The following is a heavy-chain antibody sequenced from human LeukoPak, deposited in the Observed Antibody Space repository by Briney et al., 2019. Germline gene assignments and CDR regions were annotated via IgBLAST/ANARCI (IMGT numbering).Heavy chain of an antibody. CDR2: IIPIFGTA. CDR3: ARDGGWLGYCSSTSCYENWFDP. CDR1: GGTFSSYA. V-gene: IGHV1-69*13. Sequence: SVKVSCKASGGTFSSYAISWVRQAPGQGLEWMGGIIPIFGTANYAQKFQGRVTITADESTSTAYMELSSLRSEDTAVYYCARDGGWLGYCSSTSCYENWFDPWGQGTLVTVSS. D-gene: IGHD2-2*01. J-gene: IGHJ5*02.